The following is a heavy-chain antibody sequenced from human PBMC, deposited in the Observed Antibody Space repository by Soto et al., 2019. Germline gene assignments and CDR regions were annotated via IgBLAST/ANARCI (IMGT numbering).Heavy chain of an antibody. Sequence: SETLSLTCTVSGGSISSYYWSWIRQPPGKGLEWIGHIYYSGSTNYNPSLKSRVTISVDTSKNQFSLKLSSVTAADTAVYYCAREYYGSGSYYDYYYYYMDVWGKGTTVTVSS. CDR3: AREYYGSGSYYDYYYYYMDV. CDR2: IYYSGST. V-gene: IGHV4-59*12. D-gene: IGHD3-10*01. CDR1: GGSISSYY. J-gene: IGHJ6*03.